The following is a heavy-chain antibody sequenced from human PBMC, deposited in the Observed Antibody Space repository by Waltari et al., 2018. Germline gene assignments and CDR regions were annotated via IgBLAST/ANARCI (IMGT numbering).Heavy chain of an antibody. CDR3: AHRSNHDAFDI. CDR1: GFSLSTSGVG. CDR2: IYWNDDK. V-gene: IGHV2-5*01. Sequence: QITLKASGPTLVNPTQTLTPTCTFSGFSLSTSGVGVGWISQPPGKALEWLALIYWNDDKRYSPSLKSRLTITKDTSKNQVVLTMTNMDPVDTATYYCAHRSNHDAFDIWGQGTMVTVSS. J-gene: IGHJ3*02.